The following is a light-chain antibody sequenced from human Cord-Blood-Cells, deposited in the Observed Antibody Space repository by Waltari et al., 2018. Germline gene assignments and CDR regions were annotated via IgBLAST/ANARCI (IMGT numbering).Light chain of an antibody. J-gene: IGLJ3*02. Sequence: HSGLTQPASVSASPGQSITISCTGTSSHVGGYNYVSWYQQHPGKAPKLMIYDVSNRPSGVSNRFSGSKSGNTASLTISGLQAEDEADYYCSSYTSSSTLGFGGGTKLTVL. V-gene: IGLV2-14*01. CDR1: SSHVGGYNY. CDR3: SSYTSSSTLG. CDR2: DVS.